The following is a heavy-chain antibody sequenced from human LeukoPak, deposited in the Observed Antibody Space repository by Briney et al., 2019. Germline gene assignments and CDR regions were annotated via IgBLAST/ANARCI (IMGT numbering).Heavy chain of an antibody. Sequence: PGGSLRLSCAASGFTFTSYGMAWVRQAPGKGLEWLANIREDESEINYVDSVRGRFTISRDNARNSLYLQMTNLRPEDTAVYYCAREYWSRLDWGQGTLSPSPQ. CDR3: AREYWSRLD. V-gene: IGHV3-7*01. D-gene: IGHD2-8*02. J-gene: IGHJ4*02. CDR2: IREDESEI. CDR1: GFTFTSYG.